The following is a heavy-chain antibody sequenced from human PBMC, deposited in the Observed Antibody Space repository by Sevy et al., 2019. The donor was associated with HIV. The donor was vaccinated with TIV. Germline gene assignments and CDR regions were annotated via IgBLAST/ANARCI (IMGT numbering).Heavy chain of an antibody. J-gene: IGHJ3*02. CDR1: GFTFSSYP. D-gene: IGHD6-19*01. CDR3: AKEYRIAVAGTVAFDI. CDR2: ISGSGFDT. Sequence: GGSLRLSCAASGFTFSSYPMSWVRQAPGKGLEWVSAISGSGFDTYYGDSVKGPFTISRDNSKNTVHLQMNSLRAEDTATYFCAKEYRIAVAGTVAFDIWGQGTMVTVSS. V-gene: IGHV3-23*01.